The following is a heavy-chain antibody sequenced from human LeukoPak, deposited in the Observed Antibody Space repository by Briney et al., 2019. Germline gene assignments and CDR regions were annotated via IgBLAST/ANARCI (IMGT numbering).Heavy chain of an antibody. D-gene: IGHD1-26*01. CDR2: ISSSGSTI. V-gene: IGHV3-48*03. Sequence: GSLRLSCAASGFTFSSYEMNWVRQAPGKGLEWVSYISSSGSTIYYADSVKGRFTISRDNAKNSLYLQMNSLRAEDTAVYYCARGGWELLGDFFDYWGQGTLVTVSS. J-gene: IGHJ4*02. CDR1: GFTFSSYE. CDR3: ARGGWELLGDFFDY.